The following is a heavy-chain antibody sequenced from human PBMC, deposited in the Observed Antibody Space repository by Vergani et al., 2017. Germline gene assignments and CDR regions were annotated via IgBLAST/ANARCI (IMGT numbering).Heavy chain of an antibody. CDR2: IRPYTGHT. CDR1: SHTFQTYG. J-gene: IGHJ3*01. D-gene: IGHD1-1*01. V-gene: IGHV1-18*01. Sequence: QVQLVQSGAELKKPGASVSVSCKVSSHTFQTYGISWVRQAPGKGLEWMAWIRPYTGHTIYAQKFQDRVTMTADTSTNTAYMELRSLRSDDTAVYFCASVAPSNSEVTPTAFDVWGQGTMVTVSS. CDR3: ASVAPSNSEVTPTAFDV.